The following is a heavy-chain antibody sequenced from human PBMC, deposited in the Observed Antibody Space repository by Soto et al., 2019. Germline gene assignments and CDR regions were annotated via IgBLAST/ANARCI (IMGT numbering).Heavy chain of an antibody. V-gene: IGHV4-38-2*01. CDR1: GYSISNGDY. Sequence: KTSETLSLTCAVSGYSISNGDYWGWIRQAPGKGLEWIGSVYYSGSTHYEPSLRGRIAISVDTLKNQFSLRLPSVTAADTAMYFCARNTSTYFDSWGQGIPVTV. J-gene: IGHJ4*02. CDR3: ARNTSTYFDS. CDR2: VYYSGST.